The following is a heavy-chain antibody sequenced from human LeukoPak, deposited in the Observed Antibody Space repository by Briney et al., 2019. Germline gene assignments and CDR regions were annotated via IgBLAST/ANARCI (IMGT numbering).Heavy chain of an antibody. CDR3: AGNGRGSYWDGWFDP. J-gene: IGHJ5*02. CDR1: GYTFTGYY. D-gene: IGHD1-26*01. Sequence: GASVKVSCKASGYTFTGYYMHWVRQAPGQGLEWMGWINPNSGGTNYAQKFQGRVTMTRDTSISTAYMELSRLRSGDTAVYYCAGNGRGSYWDGWFDPWGQGTLVTVSS. CDR2: INPNSGGT. V-gene: IGHV1-2*02.